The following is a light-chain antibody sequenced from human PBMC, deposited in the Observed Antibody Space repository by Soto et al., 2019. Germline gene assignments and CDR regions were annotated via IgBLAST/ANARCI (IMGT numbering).Light chain of an antibody. CDR3: QQYFTSPET. Sequence: ENVLTQSPGTLSLSPWERATLSCRASQGVSSSLAWYQQRPGQAPRLLIYGTSSRATGIPDRFSGSGSGTDFTLTIDRLEPEDFAVYFCQQYFTSPETFGGGTKVDIK. CDR2: GTS. V-gene: IGKV3-20*01. CDR1: QGVSSS. J-gene: IGKJ4*01.